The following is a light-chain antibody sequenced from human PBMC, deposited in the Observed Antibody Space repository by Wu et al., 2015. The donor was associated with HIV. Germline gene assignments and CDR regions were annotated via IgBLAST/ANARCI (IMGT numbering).Light chain of an antibody. J-gene: IGKJ2*01. CDR3: QQYNNWPGYT. CDR1: QSVSSSY. Sequence: EIVLTQSPATLSLSPGERATLSCGASQSVSSSYLAWYQQKPGLAPRLLIYDASTRATGIPARFSGSGSGTEFTLTISSMQSEDFAVYYCQQYNNWPGYTFGQGTKLEIK. CDR2: DAS. V-gene: IGKV3-15*01.